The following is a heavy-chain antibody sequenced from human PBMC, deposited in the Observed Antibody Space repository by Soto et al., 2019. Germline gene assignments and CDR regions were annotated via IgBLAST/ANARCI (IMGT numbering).Heavy chain of an antibody. CDR1: GFTFSSYG. CDR3: AKVWGNPDLEARPGGYCSSTSCSYYYGMDV. J-gene: IGHJ6*02. D-gene: IGHD2-2*01. Sequence: PGGSLRLSCAASGFTFSSYGMHWVRQAPGKGLEWVAVISYDGSNKYYADSVKGRFTISRDNSKNTLYLQMNSLRAEDTAVYYCAKVWGNPDLEARPGGYCSSTSCSYYYGMDVWGQGTTVTVSS. V-gene: IGHV3-30*18. CDR2: ISYDGSNK.